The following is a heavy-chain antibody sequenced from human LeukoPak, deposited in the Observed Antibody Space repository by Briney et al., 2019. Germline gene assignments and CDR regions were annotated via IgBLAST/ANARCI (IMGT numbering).Heavy chain of an antibody. D-gene: IGHD2-15*01. V-gene: IGHV3-23*01. Sequence: GGSLRLSCAASGFTFSLYWMNWVRQAPGKGLEWVSAISNNGGYTYYADSVQGRFTISRDNSKSTLCLQMNSLRAEDTAVYYCAKQLGYCSDGSCYFPYWGQGTLVTVSS. CDR2: ISNNGGYT. CDR3: AKQLGYCSDGSCYFPY. CDR1: GFTFSLYW. J-gene: IGHJ4*02.